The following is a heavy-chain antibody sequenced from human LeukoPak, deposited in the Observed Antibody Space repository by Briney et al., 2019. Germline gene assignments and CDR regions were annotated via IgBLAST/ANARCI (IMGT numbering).Heavy chain of an antibody. V-gene: IGHV3-21*01. CDR1: GFTFSRYS. Sequence: PGGSLRLSCAASGFTFSRYSMNWVRQAPGKGLEWVSSISSSRYIYYADSVKGRFTISRDNAKNSLYLQMNSLRAEDTAVYYCARDDYGGIDYWGQGTLVTVSS. D-gene: IGHD4-17*01. CDR2: ISSSRYI. J-gene: IGHJ4*02. CDR3: ARDDYGGIDY.